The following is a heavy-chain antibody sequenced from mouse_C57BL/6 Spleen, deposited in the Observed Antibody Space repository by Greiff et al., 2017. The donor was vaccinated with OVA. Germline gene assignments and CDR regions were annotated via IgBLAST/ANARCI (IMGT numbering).Heavy chain of an antibody. J-gene: IGHJ2*01. CDR1: GFTFSDYG. CDR2: ISSGSSTI. V-gene: IGHV5-17*01. D-gene: IGHD3-2*02. CDR3: ARRLRGYFDY. Sequence: EVHLVESGGGLVKPGGSLKLSCAASGFTFSDYGMHWVRQAPEKGLEWVAYISSGSSTIYYADTVKGRFTISRDNAKNTLFLQMTSLRSEDTAMYYCARRLRGYFDYWGQGTTLTVSS.